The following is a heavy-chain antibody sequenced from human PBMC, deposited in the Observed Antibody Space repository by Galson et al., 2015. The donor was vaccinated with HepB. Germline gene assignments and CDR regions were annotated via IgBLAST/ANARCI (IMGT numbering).Heavy chain of an antibody. J-gene: IGHJ4*02. D-gene: IGHD6-19*01. CDR3: AREGFRAVAGILDY. CDR1: GFTFSSYG. CDR2: IWYDGSNK. V-gene: IGHV3-33*01. Sequence: SLRLSCAASGFTFSSYGMHWVRQAPGKGLEWVAVIWYDGSNKYYADSVKGRFTISRDNSKNTLYLQMNSLRAEDTAVYYCAREGFRAVAGILDYWGQGTLVTVSS.